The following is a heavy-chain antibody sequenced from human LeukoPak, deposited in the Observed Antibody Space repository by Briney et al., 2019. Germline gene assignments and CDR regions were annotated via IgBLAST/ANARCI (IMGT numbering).Heavy chain of an antibody. D-gene: IGHD6-13*01. CDR3: ARDGSRSWSLNTWFDP. Sequence: GGSLRLSCAASGFTFSDYYMTWIRQAPGKGLERVAYITNSGSILYCADSVKGRFTIPRDNAKNSLFLQMNSLRAEDTAVYYCARDGSRSWSLNTWFDPWGQGTQVTVSS. J-gene: IGHJ5*02. V-gene: IGHV3-11*04. CDR2: ITNSGSIL. CDR1: GFTFSDYY.